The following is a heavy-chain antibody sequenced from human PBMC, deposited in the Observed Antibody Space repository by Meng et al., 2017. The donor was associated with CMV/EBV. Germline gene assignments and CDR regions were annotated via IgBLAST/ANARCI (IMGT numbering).Heavy chain of an antibody. D-gene: IGHD5-12*01. CDR2: ISSSSSYI. Sequence: GESLKISCAASGFTFSSYSMNWVRQAPGKGLEWVSSISSSSSYIYYADSVKGRFTISRDNAKNSLYLQMNSLRAGDTAVYYCARGGSGYGSDYWGQGTLVTVSS. CDR3: ARGGSGYGSDY. V-gene: IGHV3-21*01. CDR1: GFTFSSYS. J-gene: IGHJ4*02.